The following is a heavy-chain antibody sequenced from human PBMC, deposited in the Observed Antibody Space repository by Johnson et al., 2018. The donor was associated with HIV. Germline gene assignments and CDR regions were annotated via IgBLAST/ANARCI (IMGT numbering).Heavy chain of an antibody. J-gene: IGHJ3*02. CDR2: IRYDGSNK. CDR1: GFTFSSYA. CDR3: ARDDVAFDI. V-gene: IGHV3-33*01. Sequence: QVQLVESGGGVVQPGRSLRLSCAASGFTFSSYAMHWVRQAPGKGLEWVAFIRYDGSNKYFADSVKGRFTISRDNSKNSLYLQMNSLRAEDTAVYYCARDDVAFDIWGQGTMVTVSS.